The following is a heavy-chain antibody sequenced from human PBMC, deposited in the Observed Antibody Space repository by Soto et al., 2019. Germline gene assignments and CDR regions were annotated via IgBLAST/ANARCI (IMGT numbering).Heavy chain of an antibody. CDR3: AHRSEKHYDILTGYLYFDY. CDR1: GFSLSTSGVG. D-gene: IGHD3-9*01. V-gene: IGHV2-5*02. CDR2: IDWDDDK. J-gene: IGHJ4*02. Sequence: SGPTVVNPTHTLTLTCTFSGFSLSTSGVGVGWIRRPPGKALECLALIDWDDDKRYSPSLKGSLTITKDTSKTQVVLTMTKMDPVDTATYYCAHRSEKHYDILTGYLYFDYWGQGTLVTVSS.